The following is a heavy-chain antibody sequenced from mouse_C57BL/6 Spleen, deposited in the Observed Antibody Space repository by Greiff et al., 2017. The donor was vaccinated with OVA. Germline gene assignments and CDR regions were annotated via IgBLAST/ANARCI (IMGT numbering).Heavy chain of an antibody. D-gene: IGHD2-4*01. Sequence: QVQLKQSGAELARPGASVKMSCKASGYTFTSYTMHWVKQRPGQGLEWIGYINPSSGYTKYNQKFKDKATLTADKSSSTAYMQLSSLTSEDSAVYYGAYDYDGGYYAMDYWGQGTSVTVSS. CDR1: GYTFTSYT. V-gene: IGHV1-4*01. J-gene: IGHJ4*01. CDR3: AYDYDGGYYAMDY. CDR2: INPSSGYT.